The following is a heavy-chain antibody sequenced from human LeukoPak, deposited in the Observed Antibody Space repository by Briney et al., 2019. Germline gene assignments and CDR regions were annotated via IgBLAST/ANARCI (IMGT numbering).Heavy chain of an antibody. CDR1: GGSFSGYY. J-gene: IGHJ3*02. V-gene: IGHV4-34*01. D-gene: IGHD3-22*01. CDR3: ARDNRHDSSGYVYAFDI. CDR2: INHSGST. Sequence: SETLSLTCAVYGGSFSGYYWSWIRQPPGKGLEWIGEINHSGSTNYNPSLKSRVTMSVDTSKNQFSLKLSSVTAADTAVYYCARDNRHDSSGYVYAFDIWGQGTMVTVSS.